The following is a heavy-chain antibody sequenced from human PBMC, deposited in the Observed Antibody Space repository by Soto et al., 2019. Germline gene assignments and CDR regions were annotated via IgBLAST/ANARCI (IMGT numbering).Heavy chain of an antibody. CDR1: GFTFSSYA. Sequence: EVQLLESGGGLVQPGGSLRLSCAASGFTFSSYAMSWVRQAPGKGLEWVSAISGSGGSTYYADSVKGRFTISRDNSKNTLYLQMNSLRAEDTAVSYCAKDHDWNYVNPDYWGQGTLVTVSS. CDR3: AKDHDWNYVNPDY. J-gene: IGHJ4*02. CDR2: ISGSGGST. V-gene: IGHV3-23*01. D-gene: IGHD1-7*01.